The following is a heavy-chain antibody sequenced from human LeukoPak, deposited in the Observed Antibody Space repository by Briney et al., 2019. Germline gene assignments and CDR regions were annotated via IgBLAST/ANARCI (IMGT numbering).Heavy chain of an antibody. J-gene: IGHJ4*02. CDR3: ARVGGATAVTMYFEY. CDR2: LRSRSSTI. V-gene: IGHV3-48*02. D-gene: IGHD1-26*01. Sequence: AGGSLRLSCAASGFTFSSYGMNWVRQAPGKGLEWVSFLRSRSSTIYYADSVKGRFTVSRDNAKNALYLQMNSLRDEDTAVYYCARVGGATAVTMYFEYWGQGTLVTVTS. CDR1: GFTFSSYG.